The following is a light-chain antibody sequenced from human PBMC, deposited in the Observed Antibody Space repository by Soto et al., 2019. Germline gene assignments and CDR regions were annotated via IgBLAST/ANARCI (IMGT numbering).Light chain of an antibody. V-gene: IGKV3-20*01. CDR3: QQYGNSPPYT. CDR1: QSVSSNY. CDR2: GAS. Sequence: EIVLTQSPGTLSLSLGERATLSCRASQSVSSNYLAWYQQKPGQAPRILIYGASSRAAGIPDRFSGSGSGTDFTLTISRLEPEDFAVYYCQQYGNSPPYTFGQGTKLEIK. J-gene: IGKJ2*01.